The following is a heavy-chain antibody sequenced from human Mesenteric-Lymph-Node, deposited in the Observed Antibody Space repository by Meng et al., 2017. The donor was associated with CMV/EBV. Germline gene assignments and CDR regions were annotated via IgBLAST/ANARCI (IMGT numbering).Heavy chain of an antibody. CDR2: INPNSGAT. CDR1: GYTFIDSY. D-gene: IGHD4-17*01. Sequence: GYTFIDSYINWDRQAPGQGLEWMGRINPNSGATDYAQKFRARITLTRDTSVSTVYMQISRLRSDDTAVYYCARPLRLSAVTTRGLGYWGQGTLVTVSS. J-gene: IGHJ4*02. CDR3: ARPLRLSAVTTRGLGY. V-gene: IGHV1-2*06.